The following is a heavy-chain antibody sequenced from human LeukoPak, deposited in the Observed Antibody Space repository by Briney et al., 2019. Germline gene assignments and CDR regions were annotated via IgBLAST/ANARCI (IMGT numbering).Heavy chain of an antibody. Sequence: ASVKVSCKASGYTFTGYYMHWVRQAPGQGLEWMGWINPNSGGTNYAQKFQGRVTMTRDTSISTAYMELSRLRSDDTAVYYCARDSGEDIVVVVAANIGNYWGQGTLVTVSS. J-gene: IGHJ4*02. V-gene: IGHV1-2*02. CDR3: ARDSGEDIVVVVAANIGNY. CDR1: GYTFTGYY. CDR2: INPNSGGT. D-gene: IGHD2-15*01.